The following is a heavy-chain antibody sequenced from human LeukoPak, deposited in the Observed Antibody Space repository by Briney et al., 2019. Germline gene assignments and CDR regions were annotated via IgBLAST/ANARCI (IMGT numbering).Heavy chain of an antibody. CDR1: GFTFSSYW. J-gene: IGHJ4*02. D-gene: IGHD4-17*01. V-gene: IGHV3-74*01. CDR2: INSDGSST. Sequence: PGGSLRLSCSASGFTFSSYWMHWVRQAPGKGLVWVSCINSDGSSTSYADSVKGRFTISRDNAKNTLYLQMSSLRAEDTAVYYCAKPRDYSDLIINWGQGTLVTVSS. CDR3: AKPRDYSDLIIN.